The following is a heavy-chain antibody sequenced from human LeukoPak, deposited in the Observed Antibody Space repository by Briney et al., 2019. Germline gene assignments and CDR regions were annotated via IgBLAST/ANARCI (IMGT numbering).Heavy chain of an antibody. CDR1: GYTFTGYY. CDR2: INPNSGGT. Sequence: ASVKVSCKASGYTFTGYYMHWVRQAPGQGLEWMGWINPNSGGTNYAQKFQGRVTMTTDTSTSTAYMELSSLTSEDTAVYYCARTPPGGLIDYWGQGTLVTVSS. D-gene: IGHD3-10*01. V-gene: IGHV1-2*02. CDR3: ARTPPGGLIDY. J-gene: IGHJ4*02.